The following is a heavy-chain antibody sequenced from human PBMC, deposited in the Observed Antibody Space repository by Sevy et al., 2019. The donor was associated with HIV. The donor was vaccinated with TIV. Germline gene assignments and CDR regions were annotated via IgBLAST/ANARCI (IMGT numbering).Heavy chain of an antibody. CDR3: AGPTLTYNSGWSYYDS. V-gene: IGHV4-39*01. CDR1: GASISSSGYY. Sequence: SETLSLTCTVSGASISSSGYYWGWIRQPPGKGLEWIASINYYGSTFYNPSLKSRVTISSDTSKNQFSLRLNSVTAADTAIYYCAGPTLTYNSGWSYYDSWGQGTVVTVSS. J-gene: IGHJ4*02. D-gene: IGHD6-19*01. CDR2: INYYGST.